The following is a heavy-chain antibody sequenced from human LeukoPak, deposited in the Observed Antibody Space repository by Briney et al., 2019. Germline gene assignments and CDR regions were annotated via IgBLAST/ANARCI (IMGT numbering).Heavy chain of an antibody. CDR2: IRYDGSNE. CDR3: AKDTCSGSSGYYVFDY. D-gene: IGHD3-22*01. V-gene: IGHV3-30*02. Sequence: PGGSLRLSCAASGFTFSTYGIHWVRQAPGKGLEWVAFIRYDGSNEHYADSVKGRFTISRDNSKNTLYLQMNSLRAEDTAVYYCAKDTCSGSSGYYVFDYWGQGTLVTVSS. CDR1: GFTFSTYG. J-gene: IGHJ4*02.